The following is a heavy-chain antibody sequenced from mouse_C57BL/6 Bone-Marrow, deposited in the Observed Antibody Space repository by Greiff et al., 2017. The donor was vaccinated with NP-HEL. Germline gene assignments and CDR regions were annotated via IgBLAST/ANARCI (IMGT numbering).Heavy chain of an antibody. CDR2: IDPSDSYT. CDR3: ARDGSSYLWYFDV. J-gene: IGHJ1*03. CDR1: GYTFTSYW. V-gene: IGHV1-50*01. Sequence: QVHVKQPGAELVKPGASVKLSCKASGYTFTSYWMQWVKQRPGQGLEWIGEIDPSDSYTNYNQKFKGKATLTVDTSSSTAYMQLSSLTSEDSAVYYCARDGSSYLWYFDVWGTGTTVTVSP. D-gene: IGHD1-1*01.